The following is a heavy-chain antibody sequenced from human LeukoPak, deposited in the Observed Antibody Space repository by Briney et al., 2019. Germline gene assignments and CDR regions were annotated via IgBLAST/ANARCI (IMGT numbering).Heavy chain of an antibody. CDR1: GGTFSGYA. Sequence: ASVKVSCKASGGTFSGYAISWVRQAPGQGLEWMGRIIPIFGIANYAQKFQGRVTITADKSTSTAYMELSSLRSEDTAVYYCARDLTGLYDFWSGSTNWFDPWGQGTLVTVSS. J-gene: IGHJ5*02. D-gene: IGHD3-3*01. V-gene: IGHV1-69*04. CDR3: ARDLTGLYDFWSGSTNWFDP. CDR2: IIPIFGIA.